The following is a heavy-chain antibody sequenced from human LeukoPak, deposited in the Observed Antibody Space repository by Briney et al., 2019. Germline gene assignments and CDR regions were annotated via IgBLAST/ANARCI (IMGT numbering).Heavy chain of an antibody. CDR2: ISGSGGST. CDR3: AKGHYYGSGSRFDY. V-gene: IGHV3-23*01. D-gene: IGHD3-10*01. CDR1: GFTFSSHA. Sequence: PGGSLRLSCAASGFTFSSHAMSWVRQAPGKGLEWVSAISGSGGSTYYAGSVKGRFTISRDNSKNTLYLQMNSLRAEDTAVYYCAKGHYYGSGSRFDYWGQGTLVTVPS. J-gene: IGHJ4*02.